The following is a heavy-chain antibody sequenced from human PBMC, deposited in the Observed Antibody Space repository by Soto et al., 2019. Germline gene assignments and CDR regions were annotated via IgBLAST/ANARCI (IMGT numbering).Heavy chain of an antibody. D-gene: IGHD3-9*01. V-gene: IGHV1-18*01. CDR2: ISAYNGNT. Sequence: EASVKVSCKASGYTFTSYGISWVRQAPGQGLEWMGWISAYNGNTNYAQKLQGRVTMTTDTSTSTAYMELRSLRSDDTAVYYCARLTTYYDILTGYYYTYDYWGQGTLVTVSS. CDR1: GYTFTSYG. J-gene: IGHJ4*02. CDR3: ARLTTYYDILTGYYYTYDY.